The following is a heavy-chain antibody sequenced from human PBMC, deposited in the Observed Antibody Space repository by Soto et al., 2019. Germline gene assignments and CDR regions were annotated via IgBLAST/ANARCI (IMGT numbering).Heavy chain of an antibody. CDR1: GYTFTGYL. Sequence: ASVKVSCKASGYTFTGYLIHWVRQAPGQGLEWMGWINPRSGDTNYAQNFQGRVTMTRDTSITTAYTELSTLRSDDTAVYYCAKGWEVIMGAHYWGQGTLVTVSS. D-gene: IGHD1-26*01. CDR2: INPRSGDT. J-gene: IGHJ4*02. CDR3: AKGWEVIMGAHY. V-gene: IGHV1-2*02.